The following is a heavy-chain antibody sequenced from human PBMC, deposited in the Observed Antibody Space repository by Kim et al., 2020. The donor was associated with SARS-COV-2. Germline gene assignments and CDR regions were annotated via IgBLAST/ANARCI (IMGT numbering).Heavy chain of an antibody. CDR3: ARSVVTAIYRFAWYFDL. Sequence: GGSLRLSCAASGFTFSSYAMSWVRQAPGKGLEWVSAISGSGGSTYYADSVKGRFTISRDNSKNTLYLQMNSLRAEDTAVYYCARSVVTAIYRFAWYFDLWGRGTLVTVSS. V-gene: IGHV3-23*01. CDR2: ISGSGGST. CDR1: GFTFSSYA. J-gene: IGHJ2*01. D-gene: IGHD2-21*02.